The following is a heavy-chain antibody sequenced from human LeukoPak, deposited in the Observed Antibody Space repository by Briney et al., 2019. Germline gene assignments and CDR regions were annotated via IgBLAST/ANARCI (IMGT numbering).Heavy chain of an antibody. V-gene: IGHV4-30-4*08. J-gene: IGHJ3*02. CDR1: GGSISSGDYH. CDR3: AGGVPAAPDDAFDI. D-gene: IGHD2-2*01. CDR2: IYYSGST. Sequence: PSETLSLACTVSGGSISSGDYHWSWIRQPPGKGLEWIGYIYYSGSTYYNPSLKSRVTISVDTSKNQFSLKLSSVTAADTAVYYCAGGVPAAPDDAFDIWGQGTMVTVSS.